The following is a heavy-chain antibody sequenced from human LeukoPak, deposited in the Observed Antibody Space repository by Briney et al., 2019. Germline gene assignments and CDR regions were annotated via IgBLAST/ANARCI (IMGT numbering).Heavy chain of an antibody. CDR2: IWYDGSNK. J-gene: IGHJ4*02. D-gene: IGHD5-12*01. CDR1: GFTFSSYS. CDR3: ARGIGMWLRSDLDY. V-gene: IGHV3-33*08. Sequence: GSLRLSCAASGFTFSSYSMNWVRQAPGKGLEWVAVIWYDGSNKYYADSVKGRFTISRDNSKNTLYLQMNSLRAEDTAVYYCARGIGMWLRSDLDYWGQGTLVTVSS.